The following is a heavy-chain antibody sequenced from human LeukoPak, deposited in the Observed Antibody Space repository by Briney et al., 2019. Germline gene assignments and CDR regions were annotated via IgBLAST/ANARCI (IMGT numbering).Heavy chain of an antibody. Sequence: PGGSLRLSCAASGFTFSSYAMSWVRQAPGKGLEWVSAISSSSSYIYYADSVKGRFTISRDNAKNSLYLQMNSLRAEDTAVYYCARDLSGGSCYSFLPCYYGMDVWGQGTTVTVSS. CDR2: ISSSSSYI. CDR1: GFTFSSYA. J-gene: IGHJ6*02. D-gene: IGHD2-15*01. CDR3: ARDLSGGSCYSFLPCYYGMDV. V-gene: IGHV3-21*01.